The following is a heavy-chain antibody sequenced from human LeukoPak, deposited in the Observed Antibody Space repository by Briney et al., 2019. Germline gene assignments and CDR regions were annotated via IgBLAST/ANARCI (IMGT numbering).Heavy chain of an antibody. CDR3: AREALGYYDSSGYDAFDI. CDR1: GYTFTGYY. D-gene: IGHD3-22*01. V-gene: IGHV1-2*02. CDR2: INPNSSGT. J-gene: IGHJ3*02. Sequence: ASVKVSCKASGYTFTGYYMHWVRQAPGQGLEWMGWINPNSSGTNYAQKFQGRVTMTRDTSISTAYMELSRLRSDDTAVYYCAREALGYYDSSGYDAFDIWGQGTMVTVSS.